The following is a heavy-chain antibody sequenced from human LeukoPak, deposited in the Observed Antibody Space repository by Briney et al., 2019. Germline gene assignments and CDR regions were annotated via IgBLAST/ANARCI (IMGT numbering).Heavy chain of an antibody. CDR2: IRYVGRNK. Sequence: SGGSLRLSCAASGFTFSIYGMHCVRQAPRKGLECVAFIRYVGRNKYYADSVKGRFTISRDNSKNTLYLQMNSLRAEDTAVYYCAKDRRLSTTGTTYLPDAFDFWGQGTMVTVSS. J-gene: IGHJ3*01. V-gene: IGHV3-30*02. D-gene: IGHD1-1*01. CDR1: GFTFSIYG. CDR3: AKDRRLSTTGTTYLPDAFDF.